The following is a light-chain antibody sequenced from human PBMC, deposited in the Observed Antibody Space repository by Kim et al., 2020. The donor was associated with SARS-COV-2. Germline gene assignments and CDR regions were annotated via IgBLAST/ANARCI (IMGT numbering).Light chain of an antibody. Sequence: KTVTISCPGSSGSIASNYVQWYQQRPGSAPTPVIYEDNQRPSGVPDRFSGSIDSSSNSASLTISGLKTEDEADYYCQSYDSSTLWVFGGGTQLTVL. CDR2: EDN. V-gene: IGLV6-57*02. CDR1: SGSIASNY. J-gene: IGLJ3*02. CDR3: QSYDSSTLWV.